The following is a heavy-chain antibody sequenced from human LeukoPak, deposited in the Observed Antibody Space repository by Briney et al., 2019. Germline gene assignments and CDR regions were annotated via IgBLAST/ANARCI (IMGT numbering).Heavy chain of an antibody. J-gene: IGHJ6*03. CDR3: ARGYSRYYYYMDV. V-gene: IGHV3-48*01. D-gene: IGHD1-26*01. CDR2: ISSSSSTI. CDR1: GFTFSSSS. Sequence: PGGSLRLSCAASGFTFSSSSMNWVRQAPGKGLEWVSYISSSSSTIYYADSVKGRFTISRDNAKNSLYLQMNSLRAEDTAVYYCARGYSRYYYYMDVWGKGTTVTVSS.